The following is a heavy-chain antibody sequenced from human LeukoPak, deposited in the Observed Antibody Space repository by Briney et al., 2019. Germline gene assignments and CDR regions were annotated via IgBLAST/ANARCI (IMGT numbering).Heavy chain of an antibody. CDR1: GYTFTSYD. D-gene: IGHD3-9*01. V-gene: IGHV1-8*01. CDR2: MNPNSGNT. J-gene: IGHJ6*03. Sequence: ASVKVSCKASGYTFTSYDINWVRQATGQGLEWMGWMNPNSGNTGYAQKFQGRVTMTRNTSISTAYMELSSLRSEDTAVYYCARLYYDILTGYYTDYYYYYMDVWGKGTTVTISS. CDR3: ARLYYDILTGYYTDYYYYYMDV.